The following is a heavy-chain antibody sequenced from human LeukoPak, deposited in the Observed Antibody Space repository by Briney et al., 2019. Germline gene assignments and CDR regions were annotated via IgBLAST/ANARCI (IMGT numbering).Heavy chain of an antibody. J-gene: IGHJ6*03. CDR1: GYTFTSYD. D-gene: IGHD3-3*01. V-gene: IGHV1-8*01. CDR2: MNPNSGNT. CDR3: ARAGVLEWLLYGYYYYYMDV. Sequence: ASVKVSCKASGYTFTSYDINWVRQATGQGLEWMGWMNPNSGNTGYAQKFQGRVTMTRNTSISTAYMELSGLRSEDTAVYYCARAGVLEWLLYGYYYYYMDVWGKGTTVTVSS.